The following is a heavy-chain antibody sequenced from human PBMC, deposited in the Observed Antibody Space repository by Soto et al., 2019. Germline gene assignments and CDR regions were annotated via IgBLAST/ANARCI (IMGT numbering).Heavy chain of an antibody. Sequence: EVQLLESGGGLVQPGGSLRLSCAASGFTFSSYAMSWVRQAPGKGLEWVSAISGSGGSTYYADSVKGRFTISRDNSKNTLYLQMNSLRAEDTAVYYCAKHFMITFGGVNRIKGDYFDYWGQGTLVTVSS. CDR1: GFTFSSYA. CDR2: ISGSGGST. CDR3: AKHFMITFGGVNRIKGDYFDY. V-gene: IGHV3-23*01. J-gene: IGHJ4*02. D-gene: IGHD3-16*01.